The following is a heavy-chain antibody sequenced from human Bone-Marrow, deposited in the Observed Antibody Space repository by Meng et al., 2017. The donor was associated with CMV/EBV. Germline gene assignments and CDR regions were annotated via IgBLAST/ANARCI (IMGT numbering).Heavy chain of an antibody. V-gene: IGHV4-34*01. D-gene: IGHD1-26*01. Sequence: SETLSLTCAVYGGSFSGYYWSWIRQPPGKGLEWIGDINHSGSTNYNPSLKSRVTISVDTSKNQFSLNLSSVTAADTAVYSCARGLGRDFDYWGQGTRVTGSS. CDR2: INHSGST. J-gene: IGHJ4*02. CDR3: ARGLGRDFDY. CDR1: GGSFSGYY.